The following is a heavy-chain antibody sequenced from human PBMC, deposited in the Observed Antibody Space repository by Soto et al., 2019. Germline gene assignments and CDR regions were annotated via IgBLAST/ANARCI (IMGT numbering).Heavy chain of an antibody. Sequence: EVQLVESGGGLVQPGGSLRLSCAASGFTFSSYWMSWVRQAPGKGLEWVANIKQDGSEKYYVDSVKGRFTISRDNAKNSLYLLMNIQRADDAAVYYCAQEGIDVWGQRTTVTVSS. CDR2: IKQDGSEK. CDR3: AQEGIDV. CDR1: GFTFSSYW. V-gene: IGHV3-7*01. J-gene: IGHJ6*02.